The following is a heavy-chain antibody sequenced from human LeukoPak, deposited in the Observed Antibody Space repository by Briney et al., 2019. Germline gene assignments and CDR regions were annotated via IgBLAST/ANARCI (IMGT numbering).Heavy chain of an antibody. CDR1: GFTFSSYA. V-gene: IGHV3-23*01. J-gene: IGHJ2*01. Sequence: GGSLRLSCAASGFTFSSYAMSWVRQAPGKGLEWVSAISGSGGSTYYADSVKGRFTISRDNSKNTLYLQMNGLRAEDTAVYYCAKDPHSGVVVIGFGYFDLSGRGTLVTVSS. CDR3: AKDPHSGVVVIGFGYFDL. CDR2: ISGSGGST. D-gene: IGHD2-2*01.